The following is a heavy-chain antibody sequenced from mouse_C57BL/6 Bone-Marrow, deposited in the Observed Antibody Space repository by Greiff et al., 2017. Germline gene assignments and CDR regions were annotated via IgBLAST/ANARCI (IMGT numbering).Heavy chain of an antibody. CDR2: IWRGGST. Sequence: QVQLQQSGPGLVQPSQSLSITCTVSGFSLTSYGVHWVRQSPGKGLEWLGVIWRGGSTDYNAAFMSRLSITKNNSKSQVFFKMNSLQADDTAIYYCAKNGGSSRYYFDDWGQGTTLTVSS. V-gene: IGHV2-5*01. D-gene: IGHD1-1*01. CDR3: AKNGGSSRYYFDD. J-gene: IGHJ2*01. CDR1: GFSLTSYG.